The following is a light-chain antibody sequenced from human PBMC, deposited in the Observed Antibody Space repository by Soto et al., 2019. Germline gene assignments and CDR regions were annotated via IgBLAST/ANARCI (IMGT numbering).Light chain of an antibody. CDR3: QQSYSTFIT. V-gene: IGKV1-39*01. CDR1: QSISSY. CDR2: AAS. Sequence: DIKMNQSPSSLSASVGDRVTITCRASQSISSYLNWYQQKPVKAPKLLIYAASSLQSGVPSRFSGSGSGTDFTLTISSLQPEDFATYYCQQSYSTFITFGQGTRLEI. J-gene: IGKJ5*01.